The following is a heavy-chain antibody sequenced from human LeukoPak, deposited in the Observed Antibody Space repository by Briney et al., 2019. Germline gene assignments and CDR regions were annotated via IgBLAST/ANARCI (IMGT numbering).Heavy chain of an antibody. CDR1: GFTFSTFH. CDR3: AKEARNSHYYYDSSGYSHFDY. D-gene: IGHD3-22*01. J-gene: IGHJ4*02. Sequence: PGGSLRLSCTASGFTFSTFHMHWVRQAPGKGLEWVSYINYHSQPTYYADSVKGRFTISRDNSKNTLYLQMNSLRAEDTAVYYCAKEARNSHYYYDSSGYSHFDYWGQGTLVTVSS. V-gene: IGHV3-23*01. CDR2: INYHSQPT.